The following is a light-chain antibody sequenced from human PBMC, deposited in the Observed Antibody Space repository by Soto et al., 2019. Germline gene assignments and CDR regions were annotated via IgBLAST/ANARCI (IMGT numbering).Light chain of an antibody. V-gene: IGKV3-15*01. Sequence: EIVMTQSPATLSLSPGERATLSCRASQSVNSNLAWYQQKAAQAPGLLIYGTSTRATGIPARFSGSGSGTDFTLTISSLQFEDFAVYYCQQYNNWPRTFGQGTKVDIK. CDR3: QQYNNWPRT. CDR1: QSVNSN. CDR2: GTS. J-gene: IGKJ1*01.